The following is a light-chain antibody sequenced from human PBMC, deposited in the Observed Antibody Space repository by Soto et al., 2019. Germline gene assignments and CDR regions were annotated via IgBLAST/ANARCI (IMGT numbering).Light chain of an antibody. Sequence: QSVLTQPPSASATPGQRVTISCSGSDSNVGINFVYWYQQLPGTAPKLLIYTNDQRPSGVPDRFSGSKSGTSASLAISGLRSEDEADYYCLLYYSGVRVFGGGTKLTVL. V-gene: IGLV1-47*02. J-gene: IGLJ3*02. CDR3: LLYYSGVRV. CDR1: DSNVGINF. CDR2: TND.